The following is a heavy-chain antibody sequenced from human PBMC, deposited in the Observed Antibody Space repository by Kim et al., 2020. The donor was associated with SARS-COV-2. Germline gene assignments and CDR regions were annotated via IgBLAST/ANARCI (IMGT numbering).Heavy chain of an antibody. CDR1: GGSFSGYY. CDR3: ARGSIDRGGDRMLYYFDY. V-gene: IGHV4-34*01. CDR2: INHSGST. Sequence: SETLSLTCAVYGGSFSGYYWSWIRQPPGKGLEWIGEINHSGSTNYNPSLKSRVTISVDTSKNQFSLKLSSVTAADTAVYYCARGSIDRGGDRMLYYFDYWGQGTLVTVSS. J-gene: IGHJ4*02. D-gene: IGHD3-16*01.